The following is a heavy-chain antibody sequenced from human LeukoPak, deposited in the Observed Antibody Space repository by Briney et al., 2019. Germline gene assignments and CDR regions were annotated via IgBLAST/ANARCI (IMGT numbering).Heavy chain of an antibody. CDR1: GDSISSGGYS. D-gene: IGHD2-2*02. Sequence: SQTLSLTCAVSGDSISSGGYSWSWIRQPPGKGLEWIGYIYHSGSTYYNPSLKSRVTISVDRSKNQFSLKLSSVTAADTAVYYCARGYCSSTSCYTRGYNWFDPWGQGTLVTVSS. CDR2: IYHSGST. V-gene: IGHV4-30-2*01. J-gene: IGHJ5*02. CDR3: ARGYCSSTSCYTRGYNWFDP.